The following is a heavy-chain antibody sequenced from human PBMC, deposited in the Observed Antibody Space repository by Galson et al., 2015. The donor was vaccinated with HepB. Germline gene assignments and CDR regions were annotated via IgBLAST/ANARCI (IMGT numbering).Heavy chain of an antibody. V-gene: IGHV6-1*01. CDR2: TYYRSKWYN. J-gene: IGHJ4*02. Sequence: CAISGDSVSSNSAAWGWIRQSPSRGLEWLGRTYYRSKWYNEYAVSVGGRITINPDTSKNQFSLQLNSLTPEDTAVYYCAKGGAGHFPYWGRGTLVTVTS. D-gene: IGHD1-26*01. CDR3: AKGGAGHFPY. CDR1: GDSVSSNSAA.